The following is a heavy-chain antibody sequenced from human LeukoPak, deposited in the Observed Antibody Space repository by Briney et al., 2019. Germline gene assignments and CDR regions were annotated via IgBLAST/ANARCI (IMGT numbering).Heavy chain of an antibody. CDR2: ISGSGGNT. CDR1: RFTFSSYA. Sequence: GGSLRLSCAASRFTFSSYAMIWVRQAPGKGLEWVSAISGSGGNTYYADSVKGRFTISRDNSKNTLYLQINNLRAEDTAVYYCAKSPRREPDFDYWGQGTLVTVSS. CDR3: AKSPRREPDFDY. J-gene: IGHJ4*02. D-gene: IGHD1-26*01. V-gene: IGHV3-23*01.